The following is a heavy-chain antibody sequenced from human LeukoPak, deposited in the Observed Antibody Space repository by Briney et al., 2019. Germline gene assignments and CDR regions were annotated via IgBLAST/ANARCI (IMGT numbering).Heavy chain of an antibody. D-gene: IGHD6-6*01. CDR2: IRSKANSYAT. Sequence: GGSLKLSCAASGFTFSGSAMHWVRQASGKGLEWVGRIRSKANSYATAYAASVKGRFTISRDDSKNTAYLQMNSLKTEDTAVYYCTRHEYSSSVKVPYYFDYWGQGTLVTVSS. V-gene: IGHV3-73*01. CDR1: GFTFSGSA. CDR3: TRHEYSSSVKVPYYFDY. J-gene: IGHJ4*02.